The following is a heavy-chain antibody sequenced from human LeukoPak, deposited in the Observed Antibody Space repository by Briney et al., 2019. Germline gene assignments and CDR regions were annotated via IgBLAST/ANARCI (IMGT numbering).Heavy chain of an antibody. Sequence: SETLSLTCTVSGGSISSSSYYWGWIRQPPGKGLEWIGSIYYSGSTYYNPSLKSRVTISVDTSKNQFSLKLSSVTAADTAVYYCARGECSGGSCYFAPVDYWGQGTLVTVSS. D-gene: IGHD2-15*01. V-gene: IGHV4-39*07. CDR1: GGSISSSSYY. J-gene: IGHJ4*02. CDR2: IYYSGST. CDR3: ARGECSGGSCYFAPVDY.